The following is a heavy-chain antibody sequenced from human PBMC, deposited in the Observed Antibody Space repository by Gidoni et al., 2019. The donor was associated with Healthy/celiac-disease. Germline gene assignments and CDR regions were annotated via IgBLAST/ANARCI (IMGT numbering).Heavy chain of an antibody. CDR2: ISYDGSNK. D-gene: IGHD6-13*01. CDR3: AREYSSSWESLIDYYYGMDV. CDR1: GFTFSSYA. J-gene: IGHJ6*02. V-gene: IGHV3-30-3*01. Sequence: QVQLVESGGGVVQPGRSLRLSCAASGFTFSSYAMHWVRQAPGKGLEWVAVISYDGSNKYYADSVKGRFTISRDNSKNTLYLQMNSLRAEDTAVYYCAREYSSSWESLIDYYYGMDVWGQGTTVTVSS.